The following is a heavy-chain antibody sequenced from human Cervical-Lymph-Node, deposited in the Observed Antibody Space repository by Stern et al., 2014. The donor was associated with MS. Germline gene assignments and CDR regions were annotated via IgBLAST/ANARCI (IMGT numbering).Heavy chain of an antibody. CDR3: ARGGSNYYYYGMDV. CDR2: VYYSGST. V-gene: IGHV4-59*01. J-gene: IGHJ6*02. D-gene: IGHD1-26*01. CDR1: GGSISSYY. Sequence: MQLVESGPGLVKPSETLSLTCTVSGGSISSYYWSRIRQPPGKGLEWIGYVYYSGSTKYTPSLKSRVTISVDASTNQFSLKLRFVTAADTAVYYCARGGSNYYYYGMDVWGQGTTVTVSS.